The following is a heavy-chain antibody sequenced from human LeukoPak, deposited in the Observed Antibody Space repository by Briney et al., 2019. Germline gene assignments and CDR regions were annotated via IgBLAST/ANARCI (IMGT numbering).Heavy chain of an antibody. Sequence: GGSLRLSCAASGFTFSSYAMHWVRQAPGKGLEWVAVISYDGSNKYYADSVKGRFTIFRANAKNTHYMQMNSLRAEDTAVYSCARDLFQYYDSSGYYSPFDYWGQGTLVTVSS. D-gene: IGHD3-22*01. CDR2: ISYDGSNK. J-gene: IGHJ4*02. CDR3: ARDLFQYYDSSGYYSPFDY. CDR1: GFTFSSYA. V-gene: IGHV3-30*04.